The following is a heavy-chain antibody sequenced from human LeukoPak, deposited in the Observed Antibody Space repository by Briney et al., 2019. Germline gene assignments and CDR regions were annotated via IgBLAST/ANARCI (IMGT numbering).Heavy chain of an antibody. CDR3: ARGIEVGSGYMDV. V-gene: IGHV3-9*01. J-gene: IGHJ6*03. CDR2: ISWNSRTI. CDR1: GFTFGDYA. D-gene: IGHD3-22*01. Sequence: GGSLRLSCAVSGFTFGDYAMHWVRHAPGKGLEWVSGISWNSRTIYYADSVKGRFTISRDNSKNTLYLQMNSLRAADTAVYYCARGIEVGSGYMDVWGKGTTVTISS.